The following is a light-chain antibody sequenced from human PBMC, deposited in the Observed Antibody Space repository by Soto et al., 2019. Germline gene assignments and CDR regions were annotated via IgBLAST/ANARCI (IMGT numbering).Light chain of an antibody. Sequence: HSALTQPASLSGSPGQSITISCTGTSSDIGYYDYVSWYQHHSGKAPKLIIYEVNNRPSGVSNRFSGSKSVNTASLTISGLQAEDEADYYCSSHSSSSAYYGFGTGTKVPVL. V-gene: IGLV2-14*01. CDR2: EVN. J-gene: IGLJ1*01. CDR3: SSHSSSSAYYG. CDR1: SSDIGYYDY.